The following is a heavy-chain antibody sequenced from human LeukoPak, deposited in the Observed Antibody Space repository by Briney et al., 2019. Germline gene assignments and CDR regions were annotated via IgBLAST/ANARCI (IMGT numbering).Heavy chain of an antibody. V-gene: IGHV3-23*01. CDR1: GFTFSSYA. J-gene: IGHJ5*02. CDR2: ISVSGDIT. D-gene: IGHD2-15*01. CDR3: AREGYCSGGSCYSGWFDP. Sequence: GGSLRLSCAASGFTFSSYAMSWVRQAPGKGLEWVSGISVSGDITYYADSVKGRFTISRDNSKNTLYLQMNSLRAEDTAVYYCAREGYCSGGSCYSGWFDPWGQGTLVTVSS.